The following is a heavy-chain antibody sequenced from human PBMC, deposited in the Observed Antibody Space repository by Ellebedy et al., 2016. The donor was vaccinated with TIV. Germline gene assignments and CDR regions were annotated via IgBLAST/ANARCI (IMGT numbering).Heavy chain of an antibody. V-gene: IGHV3-23*01. D-gene: IGHD1-26*01. CDR2: INNGGRTT. J-gene: IGHJ6*02. Sequence: PGGSLRLSCVASGFTFSGYAMSWVRQAPGKGLEWVSGINNGGRTTSYADSVKGRFTISRDNSRSTLYLQMNSLRAEDSAVYYCAKDMVFGYGKWEIDVWGQGTTVTVSS. CDR1: GFTFSGYA. CDR3: AKDMVFGYGKWEIDV.